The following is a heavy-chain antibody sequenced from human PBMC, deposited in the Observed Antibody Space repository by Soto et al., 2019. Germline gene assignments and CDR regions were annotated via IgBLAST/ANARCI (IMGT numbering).Heavy chain of an antibody. CDR1: GGSFSGYY. D-gene: IGHD6-6*01. CDR3: ARGHIAARYYYYYYGMDV. Sequence: SETLSLTCAVYGGSFSGYYWSWIRQPPGKGLEWIGEINHSGSTNYNPSLKSRVTISVDTSKNQFSLKLSSVTAADTAVYYCARGHIAARYYYYYYGMDVWGQGTTVTVYS. V-gene: IGHV4-34*01. CDR2: INHSGST. J-gene: IGHJ6*02.